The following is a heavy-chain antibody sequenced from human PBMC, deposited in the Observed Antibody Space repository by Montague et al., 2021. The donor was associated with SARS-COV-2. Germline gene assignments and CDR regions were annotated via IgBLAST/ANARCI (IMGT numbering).Heavy chain of an antibody. CDR1: GGSISSYY. D-gene: IGHD3-3*01. V-gene: IGHV4-59*08. Sequence: SETLSLTCTVSGGSISSYYWSWIRQPPGKGLEWIGYIYYSGSTNYNPSLQSRVTISVDTSKNQFSLKLSSVTAADTAVYYCARQRLYQLLITIFGVVMADAFDIWGQGTMVTVSS. CDR3: ARQRLYQLLITIFGVVMADAFDI. J-gene: IGHJ3*02. CDR2: IYYSGST.